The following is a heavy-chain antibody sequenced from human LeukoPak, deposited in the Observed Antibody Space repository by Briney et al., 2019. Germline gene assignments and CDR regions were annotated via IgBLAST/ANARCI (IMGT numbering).Heavy chain of an antibody. Sequence: GGSLRLSCAASGFTFSSYEMNWVRQAPGKGLEWVSCISSSSSTVYYADSVKGRFTISRDNAKNSLYLQMNSLRAEDTALYYCAKTFTSGWAIFDSWGQGTLVTVSS. CDR1: GFTFSSYE. CDR2: ISSSSSTV. D-gene: IGHD6-19*01. J-gene: IGHJ4*02. CDR3: AKTFTSGWAIFDS. V-gene: IGHV3-48*03.